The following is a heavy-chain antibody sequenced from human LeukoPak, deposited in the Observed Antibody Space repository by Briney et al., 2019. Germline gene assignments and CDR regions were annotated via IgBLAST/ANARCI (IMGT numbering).Heavy chain of an antibody. Sequence: KTGGSLRLSCAASGFTFSSYSMNWVRQAPGKGLEWVSSISSSSSYIYYADSVKGRFTISRDHAKNSLYLQMNSLRAEDTAVYYCARGGSYLSAFDIWGQGTMVTVSS. CDR3: ARGGSYLSAFDI. D-gene: IGHD1-26*01. CDR2: ISSSSSYI. J-gene: IGHJ3*02. CDR1: GFTFSSYS. V-gene: IGHV3-21*01.